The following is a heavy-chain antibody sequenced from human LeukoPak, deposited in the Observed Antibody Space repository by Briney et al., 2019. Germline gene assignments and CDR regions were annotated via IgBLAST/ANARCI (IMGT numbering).Heavy chain of an antibody. Sequence: GGSLRLSCAASGFTFSSYAMRWVRQAPGKGLEWVSGISGSGDSTYYADSAKGRFTISRDNAKNTLGLQMNSLRAEHTAVYYCARGGYGAYMGWGQGMLVTVSS. CDR3: ARGGYGAYMG. CDR2: ISGSGDST. CDR1: GFTFSSYA. D-gene: IGHD4-17*01. J-gene: IGHJ4*02. V-gene: IGHV3-23*01.